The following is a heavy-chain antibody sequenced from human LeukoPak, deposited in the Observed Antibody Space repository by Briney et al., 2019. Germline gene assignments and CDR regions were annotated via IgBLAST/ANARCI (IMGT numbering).Heavy chain of an antibody. CDR2: INTNTGNP. D-gene: IGHD3-3*01. J-gene: IGHJ4*02. V-gene: IGHV7-4-1*02. CDR3: ARVSRSRGEWLFDN. Sequence: ASVKVSCKASGYTFTSYAMNWVRQAPGQGLEWMGWINTNTGNPTYPQGFTGRFVFSLDTSVSTAYLQISSLKAEDIAVYYCARVSRSRGEWLFDNWGQGTLVTVSS. CDR1: GYTFTSYA.